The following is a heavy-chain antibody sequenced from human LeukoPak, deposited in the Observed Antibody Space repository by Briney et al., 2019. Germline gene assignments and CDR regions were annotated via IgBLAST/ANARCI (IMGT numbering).Heavy chain of an antibody. CDR2: IYYSGSA. D-gene: IGHD4-23*01. Sequence: SQTLSLTCIVSGGSISNSSYYWGWIRQPPGKGLEWIGSIYYSGSAYYNPSLKSRVTISVDTSKNQFSLKLTSVTAADTAVYYCARHWVVTPNYWGQGTLVTVSS. CDR1: GGSISNSSYY. V-gene: IGHV4-39*01. J-gene: IGHJ4*02. CDR3: ARHWVVTPNY.